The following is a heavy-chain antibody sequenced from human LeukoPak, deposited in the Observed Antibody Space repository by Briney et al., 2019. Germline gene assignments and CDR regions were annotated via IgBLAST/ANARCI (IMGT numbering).Heavy chain of an antibody. CDR2: IIPIFGTA. CDR1: GGTFSSYA. D-gene: IGHD2-21*02. V-gene: IGHV1-69*05. J-gene: IGHJ3*02. CDR3: ARAYCGGDCYPALDAFDI. Sequence: SVKVSCKASGGTFSSYAISWVRQAPGQGLEWMGGIIPIFGTANYAQKFQGRVTITTDESTSTAYMELSSLRSEDTAVYYCARAYCGGDCYPALDAFDIWGQGTMVTASS.